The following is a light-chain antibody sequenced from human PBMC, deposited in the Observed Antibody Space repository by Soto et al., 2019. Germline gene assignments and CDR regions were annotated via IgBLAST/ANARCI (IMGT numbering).Light chain of an antibody. Sequence: DMQMTQSPSSVSASLGDRVTITCRASQDIHTWLAWYQQKPGQAPKLLIYGASHLQSGVPSRFSGSGSGTDFTLTISSLQSEDFATYYCQQANSFPFTFGLGTKVDVK. V-gene: IGKV1-12*01. CDR1: QDIHTW. J-gene: IGKJ3*01. CDR3: QQANSFPFT. CDR2: GAS.